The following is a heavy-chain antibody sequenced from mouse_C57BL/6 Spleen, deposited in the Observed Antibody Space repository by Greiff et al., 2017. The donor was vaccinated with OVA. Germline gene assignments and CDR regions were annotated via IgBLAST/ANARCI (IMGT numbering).Heavy chain of an antibody. CDR2: ISDGGSYT. J-gene: IGHJ3*01. Sequence: EVMLVESGGGLVKPGGSLKLSCAASGFTFSSYAMSWVRQTPEKRLEWVATISDGGSYTYYPDNVKGRFTISRDNAKNNLYLQMSHLKSEDTAMYYCAREDDGYYSWFAYWGKGTLVTVSA. D-gene: IGHD2-3*01. CDR3: AREDDGYYSWFAY. V-gene: IGHV5-4*01. CDR1: GFTFSSYA.